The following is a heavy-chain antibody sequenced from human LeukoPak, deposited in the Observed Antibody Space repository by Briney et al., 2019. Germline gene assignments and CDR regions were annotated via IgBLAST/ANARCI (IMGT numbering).Heavy chain of an antibody. J-gene: IGHJ6*02. CDR1: GFTFSXXX. D-gene: IGHD3-10*01. V-gene: IGHV3-11*01. Sequence: AASGFTFSXXXXXXIXQXPGXXXXXXXXIXXSGSXIYYADSVKGRFTISRDNAKNSLYLQMNSLRAEDTAVYYCARDRDPYGSGDYYYYYGMDVWGQGTTVTVSS. CDR2: IXXSGSXI. CDR3: ARDRDPYGSGDYYYYYGMDV.